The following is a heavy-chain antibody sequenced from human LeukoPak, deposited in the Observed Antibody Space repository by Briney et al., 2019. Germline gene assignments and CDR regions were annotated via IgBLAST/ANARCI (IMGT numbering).Heavy chain of an antibody. CDR3: ARSGTTMVRGVMSFDY. CDR2: IYYSGST. V-gene: IGHV4-39*01. CDR1: GGSISSSSYY. D-gene: IGHD3-10*01. J-gene: IGHJ4*02. Sequence: SETLSLTCTVPGGSISSSSYYRGWIRQPPGKGLEWIGSIYYSGSTYYNPSLKSRVTISVDTSKNQFSLKLSSVTAADTAVYYCARSGTTMVRGVMSFDYWGQGTLVTVSS.